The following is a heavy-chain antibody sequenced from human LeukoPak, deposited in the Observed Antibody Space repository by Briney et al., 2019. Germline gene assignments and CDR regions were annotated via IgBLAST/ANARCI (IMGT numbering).Heavy chain of an antibody. Sequence: GGSLRLSCAASGFIVSNNYMSWVRQAPGKGLEWVSVIYSGGSTYYADSVKGRFTISRDNSKNTVYLQVNSLRADDTAVYYCAKSPYDHWGQGTLVTVSS. CDR3: AKSPYDH. CDR2: IYSGGST. V-gene: IGHV3-53*01. CDR1: GFIVSNNY. J-gene: IGHJ4*02.